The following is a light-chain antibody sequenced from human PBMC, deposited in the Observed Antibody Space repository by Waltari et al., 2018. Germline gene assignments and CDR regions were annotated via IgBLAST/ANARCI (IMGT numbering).Light chain of an antibody. CDR1: SLRRSY. Sequence: SSELTPDPAVSVALGQTVRITRPGDSLRRSYASWYQQQPGQATVLVIYGKNNRPSGIPDRFSGSSSGNTASLTITGAQAEDEADYYCNSRDSSGNHVVFGGGTKLTVL. J-gene: IGLJ2*01. V-gene: IGLV3-19*01. CDR3: NSRDSSGNHVV. CDR2: GKN.